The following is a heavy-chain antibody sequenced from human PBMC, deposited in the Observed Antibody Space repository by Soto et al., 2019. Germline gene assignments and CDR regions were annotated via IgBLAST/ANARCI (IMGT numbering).Heavy chain of an antibody. V-gene: IGHV1-2*04. D-gene: IGHD4-4*01. Sequence: ASVKVSCKASGYTFTVYYMHWVRQAPGQGLEWMGWINPNSGGTNYAQKFQGWVTMTRDTSISTAYMELSSLKSDDTAVYYCARGVGLYSIYDYWGQGTLVTVSS. J-gene: IGHJ4*02. CDR1: GYTFTVYY. CDR3: ARGVGLYSIYDY. CDR2: INPNSGGT.